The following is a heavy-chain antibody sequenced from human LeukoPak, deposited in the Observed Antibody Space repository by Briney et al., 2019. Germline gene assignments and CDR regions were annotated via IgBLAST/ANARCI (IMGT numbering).Heavy chain of an antibody. D-gene: IGHD3-22*01. J-gene: IGHJ3*02. Sequence: SETLSLTCTVSGGSISSSSYYWSWIRQPPGKGLEWIGYIYYSGSTNYNPSLKSRVTISVDTSKNQFSLKLSSVTAADTAVYYCARFGAGDYYAAFDIWGQGTMVTVSS. V-gene: IGHV4-61*01. CDR3: ARFGAGDYYAAFDI. CDR1: GGSISSSSYY. CDR2: IYYSGST.